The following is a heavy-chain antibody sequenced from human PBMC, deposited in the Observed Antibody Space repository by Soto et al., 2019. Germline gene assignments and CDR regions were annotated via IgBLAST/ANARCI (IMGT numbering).Heavy chain of an antibody. Sequence: QVQLVQSGAEVKKPGASVKVSCKASGYTFTSYGISWVRQAPGQGLEWMGWISAYNGNTNYAQKLQGRVTMTTDTSTSTAYMELRSLRSDDTAVYYCARDRAGWFGELFYYYGMDVWAQGTTVTVSS. V-gene: IGHV1-18*01. CDR2: ISAYNGNT. CDR1: GYTFTSYG. CDR3: ARDRAGWFGELFYYYGMDV. D-gene: IGHD3-10*01. J-gene: IGHJ6*02.